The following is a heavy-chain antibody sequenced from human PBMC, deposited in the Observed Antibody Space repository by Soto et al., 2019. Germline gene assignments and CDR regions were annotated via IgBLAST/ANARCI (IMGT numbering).Heavy chain of an antibody. CDR2: ISGSSSDI. J-gene: IGHJ4*02. CDR1: GFTFSSYS. V-gene: IGHV3-21*01. Sequence: GGSLRLSCAASGFTFSSYSMNWVRQAPWKGLGWVSSISGSSSDIYYADSLKGRFTISIDNAKNSLYLQMNSLRAEDTAVYYCARDLAEGYCSGGRCYSANYFDYWGQGTLVTVSS. CDR3: ARDLAEGYCSGGRCYSANYFDY. D-gene: IGHD2-15*01.